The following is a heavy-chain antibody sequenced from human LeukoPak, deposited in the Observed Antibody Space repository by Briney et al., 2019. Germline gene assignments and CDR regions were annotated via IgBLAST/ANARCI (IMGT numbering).Heavy chain of an antibody. D-gene: IGHD3-3*01. J-gene: IGHJ3*02. CDR2: INHSGST. V-gene: IGHV4-34*01. CDR3: ARAPGRVYYDFWSGYYPDDAFDI. CDR1: GGSFSAYY. Sequence: SETLSLTCAVYGGSFSAYYWSWIRQPPGKGLEWIGEINHSGSTNYNPSLKSRVAISVDTSRNQFSLRLSSVTAADTAVYYCARAPGRVYYDFWSGYYPDDAFDIWGQGTMVTVSS.